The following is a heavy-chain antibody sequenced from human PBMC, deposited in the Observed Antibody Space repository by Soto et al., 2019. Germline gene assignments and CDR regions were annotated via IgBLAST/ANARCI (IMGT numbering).Heavy chain of an antibody. D-gene: IGHD4-17*01. Sequence: ASGKVSCKASVYTFTSYGISWVRQAPGQGLEWMGWISAYNGNTNYAQKLQGRVTMTTDTSTSTAYMELRSLRSDDTAVYYCERVQTVTTGEYYNYGMEVWGKGTTVTVSS. V-gene: IGHV1-18*01. CDR2: ISAYNGNT. CDR1: VYTFTSYG. J-gene: IGHJ6*04. CDR3: ERVQTVTTGEYYNYGMEV.